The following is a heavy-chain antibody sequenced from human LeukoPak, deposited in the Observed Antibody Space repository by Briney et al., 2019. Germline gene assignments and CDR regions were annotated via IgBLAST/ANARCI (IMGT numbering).Heavy chain of an antibody. CDR2: INSDGTTT. D-gene: IGHD4-17*01. CDR3: ASSGITMTTSYYYYMDV. J-gene: IGHJ6*03. V-gene: IGHV3-74*01. CDR1: GFTFSRHW. Sequence: PGGSLRLSCAASGFTFSRHWMFWVRQAPGKGLVCVSRINSDGTTTNYADSVKGRFTISRDNAKNTLSLQLNSLRAEDTAVYYCASSGITMTTSYYYYMDVWGKGTTVTVSS.